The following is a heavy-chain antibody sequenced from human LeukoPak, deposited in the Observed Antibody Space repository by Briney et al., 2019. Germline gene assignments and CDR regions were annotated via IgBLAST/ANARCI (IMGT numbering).Heavy chain of an antibody. CDR2: IYYSGST. CDR3: LSFRGVIIGGY. V-gene: IGHV4-39*01. J-gene: IGHJ4*02. Sequence: SETLSLTCTVSGGSISSSSYYWGWLRQPPGKGLEWIGSIYYSGSTYYNPSLKSRVTISVDTSKNQFSLKLSSVTAADTAVYYCLSFRGVIIGGYWGQGTLVTVSS. CDR1: GGSISSSSYY. D-gene: IGHD3-10*01.